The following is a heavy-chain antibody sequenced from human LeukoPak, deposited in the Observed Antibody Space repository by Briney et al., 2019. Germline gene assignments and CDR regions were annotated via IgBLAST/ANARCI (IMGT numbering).Heavy chain of an antibody. D-gene: IGHD1-14*01. CDR3: ARGGNLPFDY. Sequence: SETLSLTCTVSGGSISSVSHYWNWIRQPAGKGLEWIGRIYSSGGTRYNPSLESRATISLDTSKNQFSLKLTSVTAADTAVFYCARGGNLPFDYWGQGTLVTVSS. V-gene: IGHV4-61*02. CDR1: GGSISSVSHY. J-gene: IGHJ4*02. CDR2: IYSSGGT.